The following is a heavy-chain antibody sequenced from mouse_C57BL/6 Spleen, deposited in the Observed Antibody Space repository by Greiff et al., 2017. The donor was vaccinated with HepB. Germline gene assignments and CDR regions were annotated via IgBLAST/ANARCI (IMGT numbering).Heavy chain of an antibody. Sequence: EVKLMESGPVLVKPGASVKMSCKASGYTFTDYYMNWVKQSHGKSLEWIGVINPYNGGTSYNQKFKGKATLTVDKSSSTAYMELNSLTSEDSAVYYCARRGTYSWFAYWGQGTLVTVSA. CDR3: ARRGTYSWFAY. V-gene: IGHV1-19*01. J-gene: IGHJ3*01. D-gene: IGHD2-10*01. CDR1: GYTFTDYY. CDR2: INPYNGGT.